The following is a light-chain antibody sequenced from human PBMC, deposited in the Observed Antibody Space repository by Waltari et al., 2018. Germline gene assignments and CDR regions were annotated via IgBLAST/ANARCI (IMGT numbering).Light chain of an antibody. J-gene: IGLJ2*01. CDR3: AAWDDGLNGVL. CDR2: YNN. V-gene: IGLV1-44*01. Sequence: QSVLTQPPSASGTPGQKVAIPCSGSNSNIGLNAVPWYQHPPGTPPKPIIYYNNKRPSGVPDRFSGSKSGTSASLAITGLQSEDEADYYCAAWDDGLNGVLFAGGTRLTVL. CDR1: NSNIGLNA.